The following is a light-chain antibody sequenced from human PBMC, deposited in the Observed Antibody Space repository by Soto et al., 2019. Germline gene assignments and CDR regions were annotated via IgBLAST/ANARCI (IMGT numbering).Light chain of an antibody. Sequence: DIVMTQSPDSLAVSLGERATINCKSSQNVLYSSNNKNYLAWYQQKPGQPPKLLIYWASTRESGVPDRFSGSGSGTDFTLTIRSLQAEDVAVYYCQQYYSIPLTFGPGTKVDV. CDR1: QNVLYSSNNKNY. CDR2: WAS. V-gene: IGKV4-1*01. CDR3: QQYYSIPLT. J-gene: IGKJ3*01.